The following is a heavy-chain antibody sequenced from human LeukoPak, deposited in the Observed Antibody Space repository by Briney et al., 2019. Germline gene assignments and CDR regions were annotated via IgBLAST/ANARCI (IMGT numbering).Heavy chain of an antibody. D-gene: IGHD3-3*01. CDR1: GGSISTRTYY. V-gene: IGHV4-61*01. CDR2: IYYSGST. J-gene: IGHJ4*02. Sequence: SETLSLTCTVSGGSISTRTYYWSWIRQSPGKGLEWIGYIYYSGSTNYNPSLKSRVTISVDTSKNQFSLKLSSVTAADTAVYYCARSRYYITISTLYYFDYWGQGTLVTVSS. CDR3: ARSRYYITISTLYYFDY.